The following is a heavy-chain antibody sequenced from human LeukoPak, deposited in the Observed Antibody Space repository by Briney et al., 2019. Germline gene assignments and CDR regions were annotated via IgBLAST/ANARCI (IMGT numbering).Heavy chain of an antibody. CDR1: GYTFTGYY. Sequence: ASVKVSCKASGYTFTGYYMHWVRQAPGQGLEWMGWINPNSGGTNYAQKFQGRVTMTRDTSISTAYMELSRLRSDDTAAYYCARGSPRIQLWPIDYWGQGTLVTVSS. CDR3: ARGSPRIQLWPIDY. V-gene: IGHV1-2*02. D-gene: IGHD5-18*01. CDR2: INPNSGGT. J-gene: IGHJ4*02.